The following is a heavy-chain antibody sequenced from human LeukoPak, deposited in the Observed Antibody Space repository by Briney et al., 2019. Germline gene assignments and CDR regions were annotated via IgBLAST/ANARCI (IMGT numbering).Heavy chain of an antibody. CDR1: GFTFSSYE. D-gene: IGHD4-11*01. V-gene: IGHV3-48*03. CDR3: GRLRSKYWFDP. Sequence: PGGSLRLSCAASGFTFSSYEMNWVRQAPGKGLEWVSFITSSGNTMYYADSVKGRFTISRDNAKNSLYLQMNSLRADDTAVYYCGRLRSKYWFDPWGQGTLVTVSS. CDR2: ITSSGNTM. J-gene: IGHJ5*02.